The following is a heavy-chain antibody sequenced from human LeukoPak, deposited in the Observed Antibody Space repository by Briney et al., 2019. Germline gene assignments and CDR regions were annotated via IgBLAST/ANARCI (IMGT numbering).Heavy chain of an antibody. V-gene: IGHV4-4*07. CDR2: IYTSGST. CDR1: GGSISGYD. CDR3: ARRFSANAFDI. D-gene: IGHD5-12*01. J-gene: IGHJ3*02. Sequence: PSETLSLTCTVSGGSISGYDWSWIRQSAGKGLESIGRIYTSGSTNYNPSLKSQVTMSVDTSKNQFSLKLRSVTAADTAVYFCARRFSANAFDIWGQGTMVTVSS.